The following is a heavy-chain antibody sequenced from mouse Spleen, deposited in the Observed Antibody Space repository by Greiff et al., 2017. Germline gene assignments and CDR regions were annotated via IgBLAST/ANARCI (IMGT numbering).Heavy chain of an antibody. CDR3: VRLGGGTYWYFDV. V-gene: IGHV10-1*01. J-gene: IGHJ1*01. CDR1: GFSFNTYA. Sequence: EVQLVESGGGLVQPKGSLKLSCAASGFSFNTYAMNWVRQAPGKGLEWVARIRSKSNNYATYYADSVKDRFTISRDDSESMLYLQMNNLKTEDTAMYYCVRLGGGTYWYFDVWGAGTTVTVSS. D-gene: IGHD3-3*01. CDR2: IRSKSNNYAT.